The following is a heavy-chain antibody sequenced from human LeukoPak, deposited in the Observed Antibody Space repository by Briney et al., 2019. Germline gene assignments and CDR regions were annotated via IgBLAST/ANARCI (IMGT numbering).Heavy chain of an antibody. J-gene: IGHJ4*02. Sequence: SVKVSYKASGGTFSSYAISWVRQAPGQGLEWLGGIIPIFGTANYAQKFQGRVTITADESTSTAYMELSSLRSEDTAVYYCASSTSSYSSSRYTDYWGQGTLVTVSS. CDR1: GGTFSSYA. D-gene: IGHD6-13*01. V-gene: IGHV1-69*01. CDR2: IIPIFGTA. CDR3: ASSTSSYSSSRYTDY.